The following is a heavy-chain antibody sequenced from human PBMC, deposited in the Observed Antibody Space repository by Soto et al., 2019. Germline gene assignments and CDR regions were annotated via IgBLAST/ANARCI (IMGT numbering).Heavy chain of an antibody. D-gene: IGHD1-1*01. Sequence: EVQLVQSGAEVKKPGESLRLSCQGSGYRFINYWISWVRQMPGKGLEWVGRIDPSDSYTVYSPSFQGHVTISIDTAINTAFLEWRSLQASDTAMCYCVRHGNGTPFYFDLWGRGTLVPVSS. CDR2: IDPSDSYT. V-gene: IGHV5-10-1*03. CDR1: GYRFINYW. J-gene: IGHJ4*02. CDR3: VRHGNGTPFYFDL.